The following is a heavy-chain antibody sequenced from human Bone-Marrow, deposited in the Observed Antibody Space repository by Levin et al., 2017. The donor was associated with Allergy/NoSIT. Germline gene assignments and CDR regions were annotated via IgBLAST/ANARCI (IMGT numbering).Heavy chain of an antibody. CDR3: ARGMTMPDY. J-gene: IGHJ4*02. Sequence: GGSLRLSCAGSGFTFNTFPMSWVRQAPGKGLEWVSSITVSGGSTFFADSVKGRFTVSRDNSKNTLYLQMNSLRADDTAIYYCARGMTMPDYWGQGTLVTVSS. D-gene: IGHD2-2*01. CDR2: ITVSGGST. V-gene: IGHV3-23*01. CDR1: GFTFNTFP.